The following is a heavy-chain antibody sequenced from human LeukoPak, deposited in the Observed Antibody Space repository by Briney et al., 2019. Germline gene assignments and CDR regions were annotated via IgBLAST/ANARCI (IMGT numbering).Heavy chain of an antibody. D-gene: IGHD3-3*01. CDR2: ISGSGGST. J-gene: IGHJ6*02. V-gene: IGHV3-23*01. Sequence: GGSLRLSCAASGFTFSSYAMSWVRQAPGKGLEWVSAISGSGGSTYYADSVKGRFTISRDNSKNTLYLQMNSLRAEDTAVYYCASPPPYYDFWSGYYPPNYYYYGMDVWGQGTTVTVSS. CDR3: ASPPPYYDFWSGYYPPNYYYYGMDV. CDR1: GFTFSSYA.